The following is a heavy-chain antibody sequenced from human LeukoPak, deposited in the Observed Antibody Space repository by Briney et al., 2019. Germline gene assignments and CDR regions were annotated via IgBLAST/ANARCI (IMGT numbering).Heavy chain of an antibody. D-gene: IGHD6-6*01. CDR2: INQGGSDK. J-gene: IGHJ4*02. CDR1: GFTFSGHW. CDR3: TGDRSRAKDD. Sequence: GGSLRLSCAASGFTFSGHWMSWVRQAPGKGLEWVANINQGGSDKYYVDSVKGRFTISRDNANNLLYLQMNSLRGEDTAVYYCTGDRSRAKDDWGQGTLVTVSS. V-gene: IGHV3-7*01.